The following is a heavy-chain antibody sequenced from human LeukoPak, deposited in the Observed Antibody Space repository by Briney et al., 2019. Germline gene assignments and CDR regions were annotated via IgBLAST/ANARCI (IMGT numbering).Heavy chain of an antibody. Sequence: ASVKVSCKASGYTFISYGFSWVRQAPGQGLEWMGWISAYDGNTKSAQKFQGRVTMTTDTSTSTAYMELRNLRSDDTAVYYCARERGMVREVPSRPDYWGQGTLVTVSS. D-gene: IGHD3-10*01. CDR1: GYTFISYG. CDR2: ISAYDGNT. J-gene: IGHJ4*02. CDR3: ARERGMVREVPSRPDY. V-gene: IGHV1-18*01.